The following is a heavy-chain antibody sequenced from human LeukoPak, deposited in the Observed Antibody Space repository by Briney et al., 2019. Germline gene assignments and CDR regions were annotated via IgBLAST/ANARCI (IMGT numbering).Heavy chain of an antibody. CDR1: GFSFRGYD. J-gene: IGHJ4*02. D-gene: IGHD7-27*01. CDR2: ISYDGSDK. CDR3: ARDPETGAGDN. V-gene: IGHV3-30-3*01. Sequence: HSGGSLRLSCAASGFSFRGYDIHWVRQAPGKGLEWVAVISYDGSDKNYADSVKGRFTISRDNSRNTLYLQMDSLRVEDTAVYYCARDPETGAGDNWGQGTLVTVSS.